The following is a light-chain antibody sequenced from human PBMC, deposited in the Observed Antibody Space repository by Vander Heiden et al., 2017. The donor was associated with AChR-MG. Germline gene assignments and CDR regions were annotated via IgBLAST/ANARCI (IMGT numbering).Light chain of an antibody. V-gene: IGKV1D-16*01. CDR1: PAISTW. J-gene: IGKJ4*01. Sequence: DIQMTQSPSSLSASVGDKVTITCRASPAISTWLAWYQHKAGQAPKSLIYAASTLQSGVPSRFSGNESGTDFTLTIRSLQPEDSATYYCQQEEDYPLTFGGGTKVEI. CDR3: QQEEDYPLT. CDR2: AAS.